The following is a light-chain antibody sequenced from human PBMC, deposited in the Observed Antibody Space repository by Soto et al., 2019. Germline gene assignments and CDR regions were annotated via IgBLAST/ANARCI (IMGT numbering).Light chain of an antibody. CDR3: QQSYGTLIT. J-gene: IGKJ5*01. CDR1: QGIRND. Sequence: IQMTQSPSSLSASVGDTVTITCRASQGIRNDLGWYQQKQGKAPKXLIYAASSLQSGVPSRFSGSGSGIDLTITISSLQPEDFETCDCQQSYGTLITFGQGTRLEIK. V-gene: IGKV1-39*01. CDR2: AAS.